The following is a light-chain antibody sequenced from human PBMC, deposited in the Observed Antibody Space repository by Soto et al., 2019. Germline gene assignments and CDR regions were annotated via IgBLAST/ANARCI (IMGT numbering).Light chain of an antibody. CDR3: SSYTSSSTLDV. CDR1: SSDVGGYSY. J-gene: IGLJ1*01. V-gene: IGLV2-14*01. CDR2: DVS. Sequence: QSALTQPASVSGSPGQSITISCTGTSSDVGGYSYVSWYQQHPGKAPKLMIYDVSNRPSGVSNRFSGSKSGNTASLTISGLQAEDEADYYCSSYTSSSTLDVFGTGTKLTVL.